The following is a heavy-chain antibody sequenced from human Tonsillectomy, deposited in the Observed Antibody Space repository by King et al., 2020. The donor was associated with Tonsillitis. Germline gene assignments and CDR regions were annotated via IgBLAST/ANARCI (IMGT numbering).Heavy chain of an antibody. CDR3: AKPTYSLHAVVI. CDR2: VSGSGGST. CDR1: GFTFKNYG. D-gene: IGHD2-21*01. V-gene: IGHV3-23*04. Sequence: VQLVESGGGLVQPGGSLRLSCAASGFTFKNYGMRWVRQAPGKGLEWVSTVSGSGGSTDYADSVTGRFTISRDNSNNTLYLQMNTLRAEDTAIYYCAKPTYSLHAVVIWGHGTMVTVSS. J-gene: IGHJ3*02.